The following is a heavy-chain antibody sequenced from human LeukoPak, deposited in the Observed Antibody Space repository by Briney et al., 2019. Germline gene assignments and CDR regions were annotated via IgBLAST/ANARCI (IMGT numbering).Heavy chain of an antibody. D-gene: IGHD3-10*01. J-gene: IGHJ4*02. CDR2: ISGSGDST. CDR1: EFTFSNYA. Sequence: AGGPLRLSCAASEFTFSNYAISGVRQAPGKGLKWVSLISGSGDSTYCADSEKRRFTISRHNSKNTLYLQMDSLRAEDTAVYYCAKDVRVGEYTGSGPYFDCWGQGTLVTVSS. CDR3: AKDVRVGEYTGSGPYFDC. V-gene: IGHV3-23*01.